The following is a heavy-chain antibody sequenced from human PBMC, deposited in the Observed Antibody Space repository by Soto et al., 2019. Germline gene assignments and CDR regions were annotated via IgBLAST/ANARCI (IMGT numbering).Heavy chain of an antibody. CDR2: ISYDGSNK. Sequence: GGSLRLSCAASGFTFSSYGMHWVRQAPGKGLEWVAVISYDGSNKYYADSVKGRFTISRDNSKNTLYLQMNSLRAEDTAVYYCAKRTISGGMDVWGQGTPVTVSS. CDR3: AKRTISGGMDV. V-gene: IGHV3-30*18. J-gene: IGHJ6*02. CDR1: GFTFSSYG. D-gene: IGHD3-3*01.